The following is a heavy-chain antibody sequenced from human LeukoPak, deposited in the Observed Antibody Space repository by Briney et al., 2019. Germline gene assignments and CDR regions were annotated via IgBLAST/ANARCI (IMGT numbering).Heavy chain of an antibody. CDR2: INPNSGAT. CDR1: GYTFTGYY. Sequence: ASVKVSCKASGYTFTGYYMHWGRQAPGQGLEWMGWINPNSGATNYAQKSKGRVTMTRDTSISTASMELSRLRSDDTAVYYCARVWGQLANWFDPWGQGTLVTVSS. J-gene: IGHJ5*02. CDR3: ARVWGQLANWFDP. D-gene: IGHD6-6*01. V-gene: IGHV1-2*02.